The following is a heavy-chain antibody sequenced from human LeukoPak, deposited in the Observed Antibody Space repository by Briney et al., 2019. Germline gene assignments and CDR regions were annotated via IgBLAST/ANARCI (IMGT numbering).Heavy chain of an antibody. CDR2: FSGSGSST. Sequence: PGGSLRLSCAASGFTFSGYAMSWVRQAPGTGLEWVSAFSGSGSSTYYADSVKGRFTISRDNSKNTLYLQMNSLRAEDTALYYCAKDGSSSWSPSFFDYWGQGTLVTVSS. CDR1: GFTFSGYA. V-gene: IGHV3-23*01. D-gene: IGHD6-13*01. CDR3: AKDGSSSWSPSFFDY. J-gene: IGHJ4*02.